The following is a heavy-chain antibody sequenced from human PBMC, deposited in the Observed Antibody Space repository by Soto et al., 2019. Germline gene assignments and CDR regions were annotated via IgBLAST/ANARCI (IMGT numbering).Heavy chain of an antibody. CDR1: GGTFSSYA. CDR3: ARDPDGYPFRGYFQH. D-gene: IGHD5-12*01. CDR2: IIPIFGTA. J-gene: IGHJ1*01. Sequence: QVQLVQSGAEVKKPGSSVKVSCKASGGTFSSYAISWVRQAPGQGLEWMGGIIPIFGTANYAQKFQGRVTITADESTGTAYMELSSLRSEDTAVYYCARDPDGYPFRGYFQHWGQGTLVTVSS. V-gene: IGHV1-69*12.